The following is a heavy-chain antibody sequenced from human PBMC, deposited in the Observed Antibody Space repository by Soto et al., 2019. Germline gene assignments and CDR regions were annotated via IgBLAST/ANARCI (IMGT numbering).Heavy chain of an antibody. CDR3: AKVLSELVPRYFDT. J-gene: IGHJ4*02. D-gene: IGHD6-13*01. Sequence: QVQLVQSGAEVKKPGASVRVSCKASGYTLTTYDIHWVRQAPGLGFEWMGIITPGGGITSYAQKFKGRIAMTRDTSTSTIYMELSSLRSEDTAMYYCAKVLSELVPRYFDTWGQGTLVTVSS. CDR2: ITPGGGIT. CDR1: GYTLTTYD. V-gene: IGHV1-46*01.